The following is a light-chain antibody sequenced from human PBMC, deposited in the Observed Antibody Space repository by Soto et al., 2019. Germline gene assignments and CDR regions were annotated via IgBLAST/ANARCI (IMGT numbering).Light chain of an antibody. CDR1: QGISSY. Sequence: IQLTQSPSSLSASVGDRVTITCRASQGISSYLAWYQQKPGKAPKLLIYAASTLQSGVPSRFSGSGSGTDFILTISSLQPEDFAIYYCQQLSTYPLTFGGGTKVEIK. CDR2: AAS. V-gene: IGKV1-9*01. J-gene: IGKJ4*01. CDR3: QQLSTYPLT.